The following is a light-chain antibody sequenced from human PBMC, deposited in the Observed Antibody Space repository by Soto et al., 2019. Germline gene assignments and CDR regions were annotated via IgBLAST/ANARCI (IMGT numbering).Light chain of an antibody. CDR2: RAT. CDR3: QQYARPPYA. J-gene: IGKJ2*01. CDR1: QSVSSSY. V-gene: IGKV3-20*01. Sequence: EIVMTQSPATLSVSPGERATLSCSASQSVSSSYLAWYQQRPGQAPMLLINRATFRGTGIPDMFTGSGSGTYLTLTISRLEPEYFAVYYCQQYARPPYAFGQGTKVDI.